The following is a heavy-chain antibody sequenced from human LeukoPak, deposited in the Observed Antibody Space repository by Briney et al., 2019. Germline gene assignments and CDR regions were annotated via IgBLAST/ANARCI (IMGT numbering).Heavy chain of an antibody. D-gene: IGHD3-10*01. V-gene: IGHV1-46*01. J-gene: IGHJ6*02. CDR1: GYTFTRYY. CDR2: INPSGGTT. Sequence: ASVKVSCKASGYTFTRYYMHWVRQAPGQGLEWMGIINPSGGTTNYAQKFQGRVTITRDTSASTAYMELSSLRSEDTAVYYCARGGSMVRDYYYYGMDVWGQGTTVTVSS. CDR3: ARGGSMVRDYYYYGMDV.